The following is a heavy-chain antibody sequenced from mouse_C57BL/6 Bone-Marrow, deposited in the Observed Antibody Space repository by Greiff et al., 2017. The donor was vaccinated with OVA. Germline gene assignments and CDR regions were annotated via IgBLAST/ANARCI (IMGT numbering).Heavy chain of an antibody. D-gene: IGHD1-1*01. CDR2: IYWDDDK. V-gene: IGHV8-12*01. CDR1: GFSLSTSGMG. J-gene: IGHJ1*03. CDR3: ARIITTVVDWYFDV. Sequence: QVTLKESGPGILQSSQTLSLTCSFSGFSLSTSGMGVSWIRQPSGKGLEWLAHIYWDDDKRYNPSLKSRLTISKDTSRNQVFLKITSVDTADTATYYCARIITTVVDWYFDVWGTGTTVTVSS.